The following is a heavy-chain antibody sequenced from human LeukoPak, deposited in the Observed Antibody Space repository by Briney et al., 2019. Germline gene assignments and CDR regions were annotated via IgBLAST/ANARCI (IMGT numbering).Heavy chain of an antibody. CDR3: ARDLRVGYDYGDYDDS. CDR2: ISSSSSYI. D-gene: IGHD4-17*01. CDR1: GFTFSSYS. V-gene: IGHV3-21*01. J-gene: IGHJ3*01. Sequence: GGSLRLSCAASGFTFSSYSMSWVRQAPGEGLEWVSSISSSSSYIYYADSVKGRFTISRDNAKNSLYLQMNSLRAEDTAVYYCARDLRVGYDYGDYDDSWGQGTMVTVSS.